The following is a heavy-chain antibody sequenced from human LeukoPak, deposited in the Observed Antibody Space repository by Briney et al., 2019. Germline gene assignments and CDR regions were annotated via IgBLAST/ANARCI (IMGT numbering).Heavy chain of an antibody. V-gene: IGHV1-2*02. Sequence: ASVKVSCKASGYTFTGYYMHWVRQAPGQGLEWMGWINPNSGGTNYAQKFQGRVTMTRDTSISTAYMELSRLRSDDTAVYYCARGARWLTLRDAFDIWGQGTMVTVSS. CDR2: INPNSGGT. CDR1: GYTFTGYY. D-gene: IGHD5-12*01. CDR3: ARGARWLTLRDAFDI. J-gene: IGHJ3*02.